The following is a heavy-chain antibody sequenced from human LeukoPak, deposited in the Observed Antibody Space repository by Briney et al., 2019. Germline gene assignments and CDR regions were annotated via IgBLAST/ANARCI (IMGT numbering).Heavy chain of an antibody. D-gene: IGHD4-23*01. CDR3: ARGGTVASAEYFQH. V-gene: IGHV3-7*04. CDR1: GFTFSSYW. J-gene: IGHJ1*01. Sequence: GGSLRLSCAASGFTFSSYWMSWVRQAPGKGLEWVADIKQDGSEKYYVDSVKGRFTISRDNDKNSLYLQMNSLRAEDTAVYYCARGGTVASAEYFQHWGQGTLVTVSS. CDR2: IKQDGSEK.